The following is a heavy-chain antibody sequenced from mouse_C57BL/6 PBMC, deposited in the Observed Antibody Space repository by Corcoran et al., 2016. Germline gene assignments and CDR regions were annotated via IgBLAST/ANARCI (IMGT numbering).Heavy chain of an antibody. J-gene: IGHJ2*01. Sequence: QIQLVQSGPELKKPGETVKISCKASGYTFTTYGMSWVKQAPGKGLKWMGWINTYSGVPTYADDFKGRFAFSLETSASTAYLQINNLKNEDTATYFCARWLDSPDYWGQGTTLTVSS. CDR1: GYTFTTYG. CDR2: INTYSGVP. V-gene: IGHV9-3*01. D-gene: IGHD2-4*01. CDR3: ARWLDSPDY.